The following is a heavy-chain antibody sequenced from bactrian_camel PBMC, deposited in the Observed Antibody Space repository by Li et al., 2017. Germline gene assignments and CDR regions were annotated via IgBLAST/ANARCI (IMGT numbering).Heavy chain of an antibody. Sequence: HVQLVESGGGSAQTGGSLNLTCVASGDMYRNTYLMAWYRQAPGKECELVSTMKSDGTTEYGDSVKGRFTTSQNNAKTTVYLQMNSLKPEDTAVYFCAAVRFGGPLSGYDDCPLRYEYNYWGQGTQVTVS. CDR1: GDMYRNTY. CDR2: MKSDGTT. D-gene: IGHD4*01. CDR3: AAVRFGGPLSGYDDCPLRYEYNY. J-gene: IGHJ4*01. V-gene: IGHV3S53*01.